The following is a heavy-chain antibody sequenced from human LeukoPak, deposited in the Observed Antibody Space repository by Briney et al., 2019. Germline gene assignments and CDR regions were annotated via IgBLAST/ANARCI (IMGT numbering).Heavy chain of an antibody. J-gene: IGHJ4*02. CDR3: ARGGRLDFRVFDY. V-gene: IGHV5-51*01. CDR1: GYSFTSYW. CDR2: IYPDDSDT. D-gene: IGHD2/OR15-2a*01. Sequence: GESLKISCKGSGYSFTSYWIGWVRQMPGKGLEWMGIIYPDDSDTRYSPSFQGQVTISADKPSSTAYLRWSSLKASDTAMYYCARGGRLDFRVFDYWGQGTLVTVPS.